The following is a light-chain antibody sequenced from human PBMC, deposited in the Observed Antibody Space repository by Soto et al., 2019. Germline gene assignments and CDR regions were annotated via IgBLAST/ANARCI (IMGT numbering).Light chain of an antibody. CDR1: QSVSSYY. CDR3: QQCGSSLWT. J-gene: IGKJ1*01. Sequence: LAHSPGAVSLSPEESATLSCRASQSVSSYYLAWYQQKPGQAPRLLIYAASSRATGIPDRFSGGGSGTDFTLTISRLEPEDFAVYYCQQCGSSLWTFGQGTKVDNK. V-gene: IGKV3-20*01. CDR2: AAS.